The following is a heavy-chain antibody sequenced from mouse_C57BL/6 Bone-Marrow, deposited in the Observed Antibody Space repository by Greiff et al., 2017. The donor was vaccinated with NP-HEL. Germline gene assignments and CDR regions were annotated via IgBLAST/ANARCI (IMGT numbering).Heavy chain of an antibody. J-gene: IGHJ3*01. D-gene: IGHD1-1*01. CDR3: TSHDYGSSYWFAY. CDR2: IDPEDGDT. V-gene: IGHV14-1*01. CDR1: GFNIKDYY. Sequence: VQLQQSGAELVRPGASVKLSCTASGFNIKDYYMHWVKQRPEQGLEWIGRIDPEDGDTEYAPKFQGKATMTADTSSNTAYLQLSSLTSEDTSVYYCTSHDYGSSYWFAYWGQGTLVTVSA.